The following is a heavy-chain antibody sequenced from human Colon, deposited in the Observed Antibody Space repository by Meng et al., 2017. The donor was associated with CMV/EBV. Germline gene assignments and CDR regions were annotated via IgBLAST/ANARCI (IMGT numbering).Heavy chain of an antibody. CDR3: ARGPRGFGEYYLDS. V-gene: IGHV1-69*04. CDR1: GGTFINYV. Sequence: SVKVSCKTSGGTFINYVIDWVRQAPGQGLEWMGRYIPIEDRAKSAQKFQDRLTITADKSASTAHLELSSLRSDDTAIYYCARGPRGFGEYYLDSWGPGMEVTVSS. J-gene: IGHJ4*02. D-gene: IGHD3-10*01. CDR2: YIPIEDRA.